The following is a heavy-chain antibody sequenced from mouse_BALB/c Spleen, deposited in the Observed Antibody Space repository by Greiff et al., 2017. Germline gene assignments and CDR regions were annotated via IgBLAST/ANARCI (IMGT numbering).Heavy chain of an antibody. Sequence: VKLMESGAELVRPGASVTLSCKASGYTFTDYEMHWVKQTPVHGLEWIGAIDPETGGTAYNQKFKGKATLTADKSSSTAYMELRSLTSEDSAVYYCTRRNYYGSSYGFAYWGQGTLVTVSA. V-gene: IGHV1-15*01. D-gene: IGHD1-1*01. CDR3: TRRNYYGSSYGFAY. CDR1: GYTFTDYE. J-gene: IGHJ3*01. CDR2: IDPETGGT.